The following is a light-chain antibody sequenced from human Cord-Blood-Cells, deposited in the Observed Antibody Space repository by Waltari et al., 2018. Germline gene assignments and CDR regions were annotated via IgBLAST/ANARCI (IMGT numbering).Light chain of an antibody. J-gene: IGLJ2*01. CDR1: SSDVGGYNY. CDR3: SSYTSSSTLVV. Sequence: QSALTQPASVSGSPGQSITISCTGTSSDVGGYNYVSWYQQHPGKAPKRMSYDVSNRPSGVSNRVSGSKSGNTASLTISGLQAEDEADYYCSSYTSSSTLVVFGGGTKLTVL. V-gene: IGLV2-14*01. CDR2: DVS.